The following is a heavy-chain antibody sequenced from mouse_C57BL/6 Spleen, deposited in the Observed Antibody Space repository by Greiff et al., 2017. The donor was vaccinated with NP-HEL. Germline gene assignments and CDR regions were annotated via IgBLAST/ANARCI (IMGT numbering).Heavy chain of an antibody. J-gene: IGHJ4*01. CDR3: ARGDYGNSIYYAMDY. V-gene: IGHV1-81*01. CDR1: GYTFTSYG. D-gene: IGHD2-1*01. Sequence: QVHVKQSGAELARPGASVKLSCKASGYTFTSYGISWVKQRTGQGLEWIGEIYPRSGNTYYNEKFKGKATLTADKSSSTAYMELRSLTSEDSAVYFCARGDYGNSIYYAMDYWGQGTSVTVSS. CDR2: IYPRSGNT.